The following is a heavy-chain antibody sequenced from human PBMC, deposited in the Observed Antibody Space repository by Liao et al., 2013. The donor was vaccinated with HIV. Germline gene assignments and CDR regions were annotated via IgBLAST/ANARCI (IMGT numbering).Heavy chain of an antibody. CDR1: GGSINSSNYS. J-gene: IGHJ4*02. CDR2: FNPSGSA. Sequence: QLHLQESGPGLVKPSATLSLTCTVSGGSINSSNYSWGWVRQPPGKGLECIARFNPSGSATYNPSLRNRVSMSLDRSRNQFSLELTSVTAADTAVYYCARGIGGPFDYWGQGILVTVSS. V-gene: IGHV4-39*07. CDR3: ARGIGGPFDY.